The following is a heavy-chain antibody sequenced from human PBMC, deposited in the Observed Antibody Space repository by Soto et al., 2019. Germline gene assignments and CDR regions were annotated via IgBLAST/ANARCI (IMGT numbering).Heavy chain of an antibody. J-gene: IGHJ4*02. D-gene: IGHD1-26*01. Sequence: GGSLRLSCAASGFTFSSYAMHWVRQAPGKGLEWVAVISYDGSNKYYADSVKGRFTISRDNSKNTLYLQMNSLRAEDTAVYYYARDGHWELLPAALSHWGQGTLVTVSS. CDR3: ARDGHWELLPAALSH. CDR2: ISYDGSNK. CDR1: GFTFSSYA. V-gene: IGHV3-30-3*01.